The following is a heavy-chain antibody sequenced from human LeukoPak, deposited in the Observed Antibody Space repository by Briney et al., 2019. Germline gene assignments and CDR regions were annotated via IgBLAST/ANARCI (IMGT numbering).Heavy chain of an antibody. V-gene: IGHV3-7*01. Sequence: PGGSLRLSCAASGFTFSNHWMNWVRQAPGKGLEWVANIKEDGSEKDYVDSVEGRFNISRNNAKNSLYLQMHSLRAEDTAVYYCARDRIGGEEFWGQGTLVTVSS. CDR3: ARDRIGGEEF. CDR1: GFTFSNHW. D-gene: IGHD3-16*01. J-gene: IGHJ4*02. CDR2: IKEDGSEK.